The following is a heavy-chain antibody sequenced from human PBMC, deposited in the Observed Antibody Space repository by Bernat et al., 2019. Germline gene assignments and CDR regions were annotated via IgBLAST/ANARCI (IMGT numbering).Heavy chain of an antibody. D-gene: IGHD5-18*01. V-gene: IGHV3-74*01. CDR1: GFTFSNAW. Sequence: EVQLVESGGGLVKPGGSLRLSCAASGFTFSNAWMNWVRQAPGKGLVWVSRISSDGSTTSYADSMKGRFTISRDNAKNTLFLQMNSLSAEDTAVYFCAREGSDTPYNWFDPWGQGTLVTVSS. CDR3: AREGSDTPYNWFDP. CDR2: ISSDGSTT. J-gene: IGHJ5*02.